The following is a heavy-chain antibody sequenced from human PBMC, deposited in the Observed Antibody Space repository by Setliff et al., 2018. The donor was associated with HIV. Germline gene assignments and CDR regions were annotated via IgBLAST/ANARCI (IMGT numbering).Heavy chain of an antibody. CDR3: ARRYSSGYFVY. CDR1: GGSIISSTSY. V-gene: IGHV4-39*01. J-gene: IGHJ4*02. Sequence: PSETLSLTCTVSGGSIISSTSYWGWIRQPPGEGLEWIGSIYYSGSTYYNPSLKSRVTISVDTSKNQFSLKLSSVTAADTAVYYCARRYSSGYFVYWGQGTLVTVSS. D-gene: IGHD3-22*01. CDR2: IYYSGST.